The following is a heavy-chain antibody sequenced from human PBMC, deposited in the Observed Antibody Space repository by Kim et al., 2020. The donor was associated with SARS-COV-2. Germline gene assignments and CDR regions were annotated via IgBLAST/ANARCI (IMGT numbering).Heavy chain of an antibody. CDR3: VRKGGYGHRTYFDY. J-gene: IGHJ4*02. D-gene: IGHD3-22*01. CDR1: GFTFSSYS. CDR2: ISSSSSYI. V-gene: IGHV3-21*01. Sequence: GGSLRLSCAASGFTFSSYSMNWVRQAPGKGLEWVSSISSSSSYIYYADSVKGRFTISRDNAKNSLYLQMNSLRAEDTAVYYCVRKGGYGHRTYFDYWGQGTLVTVSS.